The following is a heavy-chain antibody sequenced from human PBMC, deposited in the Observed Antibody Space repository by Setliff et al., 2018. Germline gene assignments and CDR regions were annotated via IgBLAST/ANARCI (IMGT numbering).Heavy chain of an antibody. CDR1: GYTLSRHY. Sequence: ASVKVSCKATGYTLSRHYMHWARQAPGQGLEWMGIINPGGGSASIVQKFQDRVTMTSDTSTSTVYMEFTGLTSEDTAVYYCARAGVAAADRKGLLEYWGQGTLVTVSS. V-gene: IGHV1-46*01. J-gene: IGHJ4*02. CDR2: INPGGGSA. D-gene: IGHD6-13*01. CDR3: ARAGVAAADRKGLLEY.